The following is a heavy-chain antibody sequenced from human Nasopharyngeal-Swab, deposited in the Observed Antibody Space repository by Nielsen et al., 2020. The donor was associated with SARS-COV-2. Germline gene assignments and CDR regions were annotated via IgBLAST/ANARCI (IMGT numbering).Heavy chain of an antibody. D-gene: IGHD2-15*01. CDR3: ARGVRYCSGGSCYAPGDV. V-gene: IGHV3-23*01. J-gene: IGHJ6*04. CDR2: ISGSGGST. Sequence: WTRQPPGKGLEWVSAISGSGGSTYYADSVKGRFTISRDNSKNTLYLQMNSLRAEDTAVYYCARGVRYCSGGSCYAPGDVWGKGTTVTVSS.